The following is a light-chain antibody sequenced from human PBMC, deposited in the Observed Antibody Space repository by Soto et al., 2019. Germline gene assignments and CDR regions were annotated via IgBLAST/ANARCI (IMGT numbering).Light chain of an antibody. J-gene: IGKJ2*01. CDR1: QSVSSNY. CDR3: HHYGGSLYT. Sequence: EIVLTQSPATLSLSPEQRVTLSCRASQSVSSNYLAWYQQKPGQAPRLLIYGASNRATGVPDRFSGTGSGTDFTLTISRLAPEDFAVYYCHHYGGSLYTFGQGTKLEIK. V-gene: IGKV3-20*01. CDR2: GAS.